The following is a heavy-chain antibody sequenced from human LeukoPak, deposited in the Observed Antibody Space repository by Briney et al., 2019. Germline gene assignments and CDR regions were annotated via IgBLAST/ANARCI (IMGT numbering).Heavy chain of an antibody. J-gene: IGHJ4*02. V-gene: IGHV1-3*01. CDR1: GYTFTIYA. Sequence: GASVKVSCNASGYTFTIYAMHWVRQAPGQRLEWMGWINAGNGNTKYSQKFQARVTITRDTSASTAYMELSSLRSEDTAVYYCARDPIGSRWPYYFDYWGQGTLVTVSS. CDR2: INAGNGNT. CDR3: ARDPIGSRWPYYFDY. D-gene: IGHD6-13*01.